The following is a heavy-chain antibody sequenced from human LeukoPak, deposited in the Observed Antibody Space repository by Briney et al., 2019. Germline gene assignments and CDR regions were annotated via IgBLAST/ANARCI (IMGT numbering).Heavy chain of an antibody. D-gene: IGHD1-26*01. CDR1: GFTFSSSW. CDR2: INKDGSVT. J-gene: IGHJ4*02. CDR3: VKVRGRARVGYFDY. Sequence: GGSLRHSCAASGFTFSSSWIHWVRQAPGKGLVWVSRINKDGSVTDYAESVKGRFSTSRDNAKNTLYLQMNSLRVEDTAIYYCVKVRGRARVGYFDYWGQGTLVTVSS. V-gene: IGHV3-74*01.